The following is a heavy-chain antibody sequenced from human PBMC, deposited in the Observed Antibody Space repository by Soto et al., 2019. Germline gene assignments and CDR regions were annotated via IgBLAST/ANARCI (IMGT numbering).Heavy chain of an antibody. CDR1: GGTFSGYA. J-gene: IGHJ4*02. CDR2: IIPMFGTS. V-gene: IGHV1-69*13. D-gene: IGHD2-2*02. CDR3: ARGSCSSTSCYKEYYFDL. Sequence: ASVKVSCKASGGTFSGYAISWVRQAPGQGLEWMGEIIPMFGTSNYAQKFRGRVTITADESTSTAYMELSSLRSEDTAVYYCARGSCSSTSCYKEYYFDLWGQGTLVTVSS.